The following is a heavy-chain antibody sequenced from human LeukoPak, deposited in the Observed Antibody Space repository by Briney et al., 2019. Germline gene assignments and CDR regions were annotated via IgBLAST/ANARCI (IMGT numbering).Heavy chain of an antibody. CDR1: GFTFSGDW. Sequence: GGSLRLSCVASGFTFSGDWMTWVRQAPGKGLEWVANIKPDGSDKYYGDSVGGRFTISRDNAKNSLYLQMNSLRVEDTAVYYCARDCYGTGSHGDWGQGTLVTVSS. CDR3: ARDCYGTGSHGD. D-gene: IGHD3-10*01. V-gene: IGHV3-7*04. J-gene: IGHJ4*02. CDR2: IKPDGSDK.